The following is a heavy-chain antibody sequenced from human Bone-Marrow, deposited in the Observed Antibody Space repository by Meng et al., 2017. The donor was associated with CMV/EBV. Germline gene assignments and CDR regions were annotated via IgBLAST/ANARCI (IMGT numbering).Heavy chain of an antibody. Sequence: ASVKVSCKASGYTFTSYDISWVRQAPGQGLEWMGWISAYNGNTNYAQKLQGRVTMTTDTSTSTAYMELRNLRSDDTAVYYCARNAWAPGDLSIVGGTSYYGMDVWGQGTTVTVSS. CDR3: ARNAWAPGDLSIVGGTSYYGMDV. J-gene: IGHJ6*02. CDR2: ISAYNGNT. CDR1: GYTFTSYD. V-gene: IGHV1-18*01. D-gene: IGHD1-26*01.